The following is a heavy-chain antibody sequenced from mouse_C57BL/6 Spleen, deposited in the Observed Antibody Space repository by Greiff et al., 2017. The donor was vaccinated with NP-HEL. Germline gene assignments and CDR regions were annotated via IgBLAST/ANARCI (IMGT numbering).Heavy chain of an antibody. J-gene: IGHJ1*03. CDR2: IYPGSGST. D-gene: IGHD2-12*01. V-gene: IGHV1-55*01. CDR3: ARGAYDSEGDGYFDV. CDR1: GYTFTSYW. Sequence: QVQLQQPGAELVKPGASVKLSCKASGYTFTSYWITWVKQRPGQGLEWIGDIYPGSGSTNYNEKFKSKATLTVDTSSSTAYMQLSSLTSEDSAVQYCARGAYDSEGDGYFDVWGKGTTLTVSS.